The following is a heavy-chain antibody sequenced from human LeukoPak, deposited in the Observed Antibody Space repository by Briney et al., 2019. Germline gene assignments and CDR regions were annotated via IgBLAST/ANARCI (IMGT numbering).Heavy chain of an antibody. V-gene: IGHV6-1*01. CDR1: GDSVSSNSAA. CDR3: ARDREYYYDSSGYYSFDY. J-gene: IGHJ4*02. CDR2: TYYRSKWYN. Sequence: PSQTLSLTCAISGDSVSSNSAAWNWIRQSPSRGLEWLGRTYYRSKWYNDYAVSVKSRITINPDTSKNQFSLQLNSVTPGDTAVYYCARDREYYYDSSGYYSFDYWGQGTLVTVSS. D-gene: IGHD3-22*01.